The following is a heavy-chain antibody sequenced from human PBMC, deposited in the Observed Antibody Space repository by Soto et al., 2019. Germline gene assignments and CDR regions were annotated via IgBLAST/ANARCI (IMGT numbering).Heavy chain of an antibody. D-gene: IGHD2-8*01. CDR2: ISSSGSTI. CDR3: AREHGVYAAFGYYYYYMDV. J-gene: IGHJ6*03. Sequence: GGSLRLSCAASGFTFSDYYMSWIRQAPGKGLEWVSYISSSGSTIYYADSVKGRFTISRDNAKNSLYLQMNSLRAEDTAVYYCAREHGVYAAFGYYYYYMDVWGKGTTVTVSS. CDR1: GFTFSDYY. V-gene: IGHV3-11*01.